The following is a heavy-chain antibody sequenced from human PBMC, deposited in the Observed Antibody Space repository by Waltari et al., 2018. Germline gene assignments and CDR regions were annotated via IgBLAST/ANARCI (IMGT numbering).Heavy chain of an antibody. CDR2: IYYSGST. V-gene: IGHV4-39*07. Sequence: QLQLQESGPGLVKPSETLSLTCTVSGGAISSSSYYWGGIRQPPGKGLEWIGSIYYSGSTYYNPSLKSRVTISVDTSKNQFSLKLSSVTAADTAVYYCARDFNDFWSGYYVGWGQGTLVTVSS. CDR1: GGAISSSSYY. CDR3: ARDFNDFWSGYYVG. D-gene: IGHD3-3*01. J-gene: IGHJ4*02.